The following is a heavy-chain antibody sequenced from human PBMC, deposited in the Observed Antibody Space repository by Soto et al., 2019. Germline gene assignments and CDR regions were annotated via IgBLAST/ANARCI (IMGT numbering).Heavy chain of an antibody. Sequence: VSVKVSCKASGYTFTSYDINSVRHATGQGLEWMGWMNPNSGNTGYAQKFQGRVTMTRNTSISTAYMELSSLRSEATAVYSCARTLYGDNVDYWGQGTLVTVSS. CDR2: MNPNSGNT. J-gene: IGHJ4*02. CDR3: ARTLYGDNVDY. CDR1: GYTFTSYD. D-gene: IGHD4-17*01. V-gene: IGHV1-8*01.